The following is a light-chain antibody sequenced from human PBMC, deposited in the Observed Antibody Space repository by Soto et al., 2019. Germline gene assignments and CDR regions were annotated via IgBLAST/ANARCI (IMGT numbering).Light chain of an antibody. Sequence: EVVMTQSPATLSVSPGGRATLSCRASQSVGRNLAWYQQQPGQAPRVLIYDASTRATGIPARFSGSGSGTEFTLTISSLQSEDFALYYCQDYNKWPPMYTFGQGTKVDIK. CDR2: DAS. V-gene: IGKV3-15*01. J-gene: IGKJ2*01. CDR1: QSVGRN. CDR3: QDYNKWPPMYT.